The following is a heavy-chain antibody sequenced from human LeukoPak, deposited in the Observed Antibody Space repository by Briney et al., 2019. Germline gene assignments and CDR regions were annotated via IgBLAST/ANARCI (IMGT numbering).Heavy chain of an antibody. CDR2: IRYDGSNK. CDR1: GFTFSSYG. Sequence: GGSLRLSCAASGFTFSSYGMHWVRQAPGKGLEWVAFIRYDGSNKYYADSVKGRFTISRDNSKNTLYVQMNSLRAEDTAVYYCVKLVGVGELFWGHFLEDFWGQGTLVTVSS. CDR3: VKLVGVGELFWGHFLEDF. J-gene: IGHJ4*02. V-gene: IGHV3-30*02. D-gene: IGHD3-10*01.